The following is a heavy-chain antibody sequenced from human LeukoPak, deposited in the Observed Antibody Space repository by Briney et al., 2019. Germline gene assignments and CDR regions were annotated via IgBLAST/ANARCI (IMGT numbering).Heavy chain of an antibody. CDR1: GFSFNNFG. V-gene: IGHV3-23*01. Sequence: GGSLRLSCVASGFSFNNFGMSWVRQAPGRGLEWVSSISGTGGSTHYADSVKGRFTISRDNSKNTLYLQMNSPRAGDTAVYYCAKSSYYDSSGFYREYYFDYWGQGTLVPVSS. D-gene: IGHD3-22*01. J-gene: IGHJ4*02. CDR2: ISGTGGST. CDR3: AKSSYYDSSGFYREYYFDY.